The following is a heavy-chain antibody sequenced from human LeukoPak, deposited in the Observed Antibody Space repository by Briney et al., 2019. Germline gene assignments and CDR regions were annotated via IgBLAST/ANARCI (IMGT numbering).Heavy chain of an antibody. D-gene: IGHD2-2*01. V-gene: IGHV1-69*06. Sequence: SVKVSCKASGGTFSSYAISWVRQATGQGLEWMGGIIPIFGTANYAQKFQGRVTITADKSTSTAYMELSSLRSEDTAVYYCASLADIVVVPAAIGGYYYYYGMDVWGKGTTVTVSS. CDR2: IIPIFGTA. CDR3: ASLADIVVVPAAIGGYYYYYGMDV. J-gene: IGHJ6*04. CDR1: GGTFSSYA.